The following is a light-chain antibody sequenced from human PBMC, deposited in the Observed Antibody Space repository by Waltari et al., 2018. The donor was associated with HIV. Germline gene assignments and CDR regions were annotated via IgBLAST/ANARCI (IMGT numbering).Light chain of an antibody. Sequence: TQSPVSLSVSLGQPASISCTSSERLVYSDGNTYLNWFRQRPCQSPRRLNYRVSNLEPGVEDRISGRGSGMNITLTISRVEDEDVGFYYCMQGTHWPPTFGGGNRLDIK. J-gene: IGKJ2*01. CDR2: RVS. CDR1: ERLVYSDGNTY. V-gene: IGKV2-30*01. CDR3: MQGTHWPPT.